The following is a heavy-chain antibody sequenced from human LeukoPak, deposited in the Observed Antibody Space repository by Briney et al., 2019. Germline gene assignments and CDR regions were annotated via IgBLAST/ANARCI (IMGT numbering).Heavy chain of an antibody. CDR1: GYTFTSYG. J-gene: IGHJ4*02. CDR2: ISAYNGNT. V-gene: IGHV1-18*01. D-gene: IGHD3-3*01. CDR3: ARVLPYDFWSGYYGD. Sequence: ASVKVSCKASGYTFTSYGISWVRQAPGQGLEWMGWISAYNGNTNYAQKLQGRVTMTTDTSTSTAYMELRSLRSDDTAVYYCARVLPYDFWSGYYGDWGQGTLVTVSS.